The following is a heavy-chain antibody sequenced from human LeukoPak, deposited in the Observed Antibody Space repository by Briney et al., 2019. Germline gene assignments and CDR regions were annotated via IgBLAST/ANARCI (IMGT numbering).Heavy chain of an antibody. CDR2: INTNTGNP. J-gene: IGHJ3*02. CDR1: GYTFTSYA. CDR3: ASNLRIQLWAKSDAFDI. Sequence: ASVKVSCKASGYTFTSYAMNWVRQAPGQGLEWMGWINTNTGNPTYAQGFTGRFVFSLDTSVSTAYLQISSLKAEDTAVYYCASNLRIQLWAKSDAFDIWGQGTEVTVSS. V-gene: IGHV7-4-1*02. D-gene: IGHD5-18*01.